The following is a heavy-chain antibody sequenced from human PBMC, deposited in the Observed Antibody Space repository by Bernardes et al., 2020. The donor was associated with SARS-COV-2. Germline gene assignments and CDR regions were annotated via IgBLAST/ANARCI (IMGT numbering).Heavy chain of an antibody. V-gene: IGHV3-64D*06. J-gene: IGHJ4*02. CDR1: AFTFSSYA. Sequence: GGSLRLSCSASAFTFSSYAMHWVRQAPGKGLEYVSAISSNGGSTYYADSVKGRFTISRDNSKNTLYLQMSSLRAEDTAVYYCVNGRASGSYDFEYWGQGTLVTVSS. CDR3: VNGRASGSYDFEY. D-gene: IGHD3-10*01. CDR2: ISSNGGST.